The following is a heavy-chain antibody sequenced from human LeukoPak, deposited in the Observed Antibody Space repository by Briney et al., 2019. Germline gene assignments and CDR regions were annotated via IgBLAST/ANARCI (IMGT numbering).Heavy chain of an antibody. CDR3: ARDKGQQQLVRNYYGMDV. D-gene: IGHD6-13*01. CDR2: IYSGGST. CDR1: GFTVSSNY. Sequence: PGGSLRLSCAASGFTVSSNYKSWVRQAPGKGLEWVSVIYSGGSTYYADSVKGRFTISRDNSKNTLYLQMNSLRAEDTAVYYCARDKGQQQLVRNYYGMDVWGQGTTVTVSS. J-gene: IGHJ6*02. V-gene: IGHV3-53*01.